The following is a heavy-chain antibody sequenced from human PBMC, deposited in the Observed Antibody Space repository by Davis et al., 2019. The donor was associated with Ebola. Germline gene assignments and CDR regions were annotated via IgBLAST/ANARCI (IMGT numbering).Heavy chain of an antibody. CDR3: ARDVGEQWLVGGYYFDY. J-gene: IGHJ4*02. CDR2: TYYRSKWYN. CDR1: GDSVSSNSAA. D-gene: IGHD6-19*01. Sequence: SQTLSLTFAISGDSVSSNSAAWNWIRQSPSRGLEGLGRTYYRSKWYNDYAVSVKSRITINPDTSKNQFSLQLNSVTPEDTAGYYCARDVGEQWLVGGYYFDYWGQGTLVTVSS. V-gene: IGHV6-1*01.